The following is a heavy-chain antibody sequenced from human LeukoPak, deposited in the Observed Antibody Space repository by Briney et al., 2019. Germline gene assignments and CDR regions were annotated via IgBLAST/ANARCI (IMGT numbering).Heavy chain of an antibody. V-gene: IGHV4-30-4*08. CDR2: IYYSGST. CDR1: GFTFSDYY. Sequence: LRLSCAASGFTFSDYYMSWIRQPPGKGLEWIGYIYYSGSTYYNPSLKSRVTISVDTSKNQFSLKLSSVTAADTAVYYCARGRSYGSGLIDYWGQGTLVTVSS. J-gene: IGHJ4*02. D-gene: IGHD3-10*01. CDR3: ARGRSYGSGLIDY.